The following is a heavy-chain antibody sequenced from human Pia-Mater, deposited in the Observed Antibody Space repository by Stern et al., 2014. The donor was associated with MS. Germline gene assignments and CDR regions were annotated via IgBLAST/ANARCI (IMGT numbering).Heavy chain of an antibody. Sequence: MQLVESGGGVVQPGRSLRLSCAASGFTFSSYGMPWVRQTPGKGLEWVAVIWYDGSNKYYADSVKGRFTISRDNSENTLYLQMNSLRAEDTAVYYCARGDSSSPLEYWGQGTLVTVSS. V-gene: IGHV3-33*01. CDR2: IWYDGSNK. J-gene: IGHJ4*02. CDR1: GFTFSSYG. CDR3: ARGDSSSPLEY. D-gene: IGHD6-6*01.